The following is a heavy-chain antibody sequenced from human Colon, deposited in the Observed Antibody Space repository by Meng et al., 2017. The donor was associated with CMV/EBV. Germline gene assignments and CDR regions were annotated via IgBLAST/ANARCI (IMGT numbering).Heavy chain of an antibody. D-gene: IGHD3-10*01. CDR2: IYYSGST. J-gene: IGHJ4*02. Sequence: GSLRLSCTVSGGSISSSSYYWGWIRQPPGKGLEWIGSIYYSGSTYYNPSLKSRVTISVDTSKNQFSLKLSSVTATDTAVYYCARVLWSYGSGSYCLDYWGQGTLVTVSS. CDR3: ARVLWSYGSGSYCLDY. V-gene: IGHV4-39*01. CDR1: GGSISSSSYY.